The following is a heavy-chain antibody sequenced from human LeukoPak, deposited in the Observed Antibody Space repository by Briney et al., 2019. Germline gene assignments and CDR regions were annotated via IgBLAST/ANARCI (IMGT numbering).Heavy chain of an antibody. D-gene: IGHD4-23*01. J-gene: IGHJ4*02. CDR2: ISANNGNR. CDR1: GYTFTNYG. V-gene: IGHV1-18*01. Sequence: SVKVSCKASGYTFTNYGISWVRQAPGQGVEWMGWISANNGNRNYALKLQDRVSMTTDTSTSTAYMELRSLRSDDTAVYYCARQGYGGHSRGAADYWGQGTLVTVSS. CDR3: ARQGYGGHSRGAADY.